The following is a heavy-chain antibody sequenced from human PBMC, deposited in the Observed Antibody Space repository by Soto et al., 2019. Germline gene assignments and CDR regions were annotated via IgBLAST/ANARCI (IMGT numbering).Heavy chain of an antibody. J-gene: IGHJ6*03. V-gene: IGHV4-59*08. Sequence: KASETLSLTCTVSGGSISSYYWSWIRQPPGKGLEWIGYIYYSGSTNYNPSLKSRVTISVDTSKNQFSLKLSSVTAADTAVYYCASLSSYSSSPNSYYYYYYMDVWGKGTTVTVSS. CDR2: IYYSGST. CDR3: ASLSSYSSSPNSYYYYYYMDV. CDR1: GGSISSYY. D-gene: IGHD6-6*01.